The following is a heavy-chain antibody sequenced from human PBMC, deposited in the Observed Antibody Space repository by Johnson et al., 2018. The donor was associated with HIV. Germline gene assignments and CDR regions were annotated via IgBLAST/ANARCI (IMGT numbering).Heavy chain of an antibody. D-gene: IGHD2-21*01. J-gene: IGHJ3*01. Sequence: VQLVESGGGLVQPGRSLRLSCAASGFTFDYYDIHWVRQPPGKGLEWVAGINWNSRVLGYGDSVKGRFTISRDNAERSLYLQMNSLRPEDTALYYCVKVGDLCGGDGPVGNALYVWCPGTMVTVSA. V-gene: IGHV3-9*01. CDR3: VKVGDLCGGDGPVGNALYV. CDR1: GFTFDYYD. CDR2: INWNSRVL.